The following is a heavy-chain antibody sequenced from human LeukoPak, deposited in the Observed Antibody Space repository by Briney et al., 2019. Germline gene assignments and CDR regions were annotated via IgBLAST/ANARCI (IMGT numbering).Heavy chain of an antibody. CDR1: GFTFSSYW. D-gene: IGHD2-15*01. CDR2: INGDGSST. CDR3: ARERGEDIVVVVAGYDAFDI. Sequence: GGSLRLSCAAAGFTFSSYWMHWVRQAPGKGLVWVSRINGDGSSTSYADSVKGRFTISRDNAKNTLYLQMNSLRAEDTAVYYCARERGEDIVVVVAGYDAFDIWGQGTMVTVSS. V-gene: IGHV3-74*01. J-gene: IGHJ3*02.